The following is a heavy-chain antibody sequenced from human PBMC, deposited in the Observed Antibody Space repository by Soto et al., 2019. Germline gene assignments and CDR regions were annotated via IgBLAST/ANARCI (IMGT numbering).Heavy chain of an antibody. CDR3: AREIQLIRDYYGMDV. CDR2: IWYDGSNK. D-gene: IGHD1-1*01. J-gene: IGHJ6*02. Sequence: QVQLVESGGGVVQPGRSLRLSCAASGFTFSSYGMHWVRQAPGKGLEWVAVIWYDGSNKYYADSVKGRFTISRDNSKNTLYLQMNSLRAEDTAVYYCAREIQLIRDYYGMDVCGQGSTVTVSS. V-gene: IGHV3-33*01. CDR1: GFTFSSYG.